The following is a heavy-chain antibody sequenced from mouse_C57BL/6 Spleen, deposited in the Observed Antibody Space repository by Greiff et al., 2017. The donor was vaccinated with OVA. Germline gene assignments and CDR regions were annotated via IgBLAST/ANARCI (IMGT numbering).Heavy chain of an antibody. V-gene: IGHV1-59*01. CDR2: IDPSDSYT. J-gene: IGHJ2*01. CDR3: AREGNYYGTPFDY. D-gene: IGHD1-1*01. Sequence: QVQLKQPGAELVRPGTSVKLSCKASGYTFTSYWMHWVKQRPGQGLEWIGVIDPSDSYTNYNQKFKGKATLTVDTSSSTAYMQLSSLTSEDSAVYYCAREGNYYGTPFDYWGQGTTLTVSS. CDR1: GYTFTSYW.